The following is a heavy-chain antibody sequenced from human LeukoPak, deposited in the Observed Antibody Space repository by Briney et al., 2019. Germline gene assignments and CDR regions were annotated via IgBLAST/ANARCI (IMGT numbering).Heavy chain of an antibody. CDR1: GYSFTSYW. CDR2: IYPGDSDT. Sequence: GESLKISCKGSGYSFTSYWIGWVRQMPGKGLEWMGIIYPGDSDTRYSPSFQGQVTISADKSISTAYLQWSSLKASGTAMYYCARTYDSSLLYYYGMDVWGQGTTVTVSS. CDR3: ARTYDSSLLYYYGMDV. V-gene: IGHV5-51*01. J-gene: IGHJ6*02. D-gene: IGHD3-22*01.